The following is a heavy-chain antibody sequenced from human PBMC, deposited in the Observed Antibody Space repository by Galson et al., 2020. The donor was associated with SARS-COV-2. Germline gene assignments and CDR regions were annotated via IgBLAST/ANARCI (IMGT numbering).Heavy chain of an antibody. J-gene: IGHJ4*02. D-gene: IGHD5-12*01. CDR2: IDGGSGVT. CDR3: AKDSRGYDKPFDS. CDR1: EFTFHHYA. V-gene: IGHV3-23*01. Sequence: GESLKISCVGYEFTFHHYAMSWVRQAPGKGLEWVSLIDGGSGVTYYADSVRGRFTISRDNSKNTLFLQMNSLRAEDTALYYCAKDSRGYDKPFDSWGRGILVTVSS.